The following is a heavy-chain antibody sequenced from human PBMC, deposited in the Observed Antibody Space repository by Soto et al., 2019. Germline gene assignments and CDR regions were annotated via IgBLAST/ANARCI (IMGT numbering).Heavy chain of an antibody. J-gene: IGHJ5*02. CDR3: ARDGGSFMVRGVILWDVSASMGFDP. CDR1: GFTFSSYA. CDR2: ISYDGSNK. D-gene: IGHD3-10*01. Sequence: PGGSLRLSCAASGFTFSSYALHWVRQAPGKGLEWVAVISYDGSNKYYADSVKGRFTISRDNSKNTLYLQMNSLRAEDTAVYYCARDGGSFMVRGVILWDVSASMGFDPWGQGT. V-gene: IGHV3-30-3*01.